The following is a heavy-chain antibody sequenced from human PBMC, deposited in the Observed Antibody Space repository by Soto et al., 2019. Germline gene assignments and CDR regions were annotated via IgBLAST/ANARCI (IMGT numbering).Heavy chain of an antibody. CDR3: ARDLWDIVVVVDATGHGMDV. CDR1: GFTFSSYA. D-gene: IGHD2-15*01. Sequence: LRLSCAASGFTFSSYAMHWVRQAPGKGLEWVAVISYDGSNKYYADSVKGRFTISRDNSKNTLYLQMNSLRAEDTAVYYCARDLWDIVVVVDATGHGMDVWGQGTTVTVS. V-gene: IGHV3-30-3*01. CDR2: ISYDGSNK. J-gene: IGHJ6*02.